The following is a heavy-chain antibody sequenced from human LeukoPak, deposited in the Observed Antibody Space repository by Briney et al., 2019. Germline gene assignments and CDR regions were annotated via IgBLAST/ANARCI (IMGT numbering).Heavy chain of an antibody. J-gene: IGHJ4*02. D-gene: IGHD6-6*01. Sequence: SETLSLTCTVPGGSISSSYWSWIRQPAGKGLEWIGHIYMSGSANYNPSLQSRVTMSIDTSKTQFSLKLSSVTAADTAVYFCARVVNNFFDDWGQGTLVTVSS. CDR2: IYMSGSA. CDR3: ARVVNNFFDD. CDR1: GGSISSSY. V-gene: IGHV4-4*07.